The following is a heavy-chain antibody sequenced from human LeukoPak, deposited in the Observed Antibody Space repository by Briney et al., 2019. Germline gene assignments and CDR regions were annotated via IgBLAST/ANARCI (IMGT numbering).Heavy chain of an antibody. CDR1: GGSISSTNW. CDR2: VHLDGRT. Sequence: SETLSLTCGVSGGSISSTNWWTWVRQPPGKGLEWIGEVHLDGRTNYNPSLKSRLTISVDLSENHISLKLTSVTAADTAVYYCAREGGFYRPLDYSGQGTLVTVSS. V-gene: IGHV4-4*02. CDR3: AREGGFYRPLDY. J-gene: IGHJ4*02. D-gene: IGHD3-3*01.